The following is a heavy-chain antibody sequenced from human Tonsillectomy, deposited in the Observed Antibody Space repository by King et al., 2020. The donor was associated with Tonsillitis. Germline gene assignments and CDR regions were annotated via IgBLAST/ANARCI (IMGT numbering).Heavy chain of an antibody. CDR1: GFSLSDHY. CDR3: ARERGSGSGPPNNDGGMDG. V-gene: IGHV3-72*01. D-gene: IGHD1-26*01. CDR2: TRNKANSYTT. J-gene: IGHJ6*02. Sequence: VQLVQSGGGLVQPGGSLRLSCEASGFSLSDHYMDWVRQAPGKGLEWVGRTRNKANSYTTEYAASVKGRFTISRDDSKTSLYLQMNSLKTEDTAVYYCARERGSGSGPPNNDGGMDGGGQGTTVTVS.